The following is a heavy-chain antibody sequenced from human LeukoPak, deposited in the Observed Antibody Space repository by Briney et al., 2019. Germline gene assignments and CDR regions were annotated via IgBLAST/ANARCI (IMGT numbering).Heavy chain of an antibody. CDR1: GYTLTSYA. CDR2: INTNTGNP. D-gene: IGHD2-21*02. V-gene: IGHV7-4-1*02. Sequence: ASVKVSCKASGYTLTSYAINWVRQAPGQGLEWMGWINTNTGNPTYAQGFTGRFVFSLDTSVSTAYLQISNLKAEDTAVYYCARQVGTASSHDFGHWGHGTLVTVSS. CDR3: ARQVGTASSHDFGH. J-gene: IGHJ4*01.